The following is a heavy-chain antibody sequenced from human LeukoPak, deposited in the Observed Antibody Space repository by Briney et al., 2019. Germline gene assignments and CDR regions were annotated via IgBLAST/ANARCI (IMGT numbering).Heavy chain of an antibody. CDR2: ISNIGDII. Sequence: GGSLRLSCAASGFTFSNYEMNWVRQAPGKGLEWISHISNIGDIIHYADSVEGRFTISRDNAKNSLYLQMNSLTAEDTAVYYCAKDATAVVGTVYMDVWGKGTTVTISS. V-gene: IGHV3-48*03. CDR3: AKDATAVVGTVYMDV. J-gene: IGHJ6*03. D-gene: IGHD6-13*01. CDR1: GFTFSNYE.